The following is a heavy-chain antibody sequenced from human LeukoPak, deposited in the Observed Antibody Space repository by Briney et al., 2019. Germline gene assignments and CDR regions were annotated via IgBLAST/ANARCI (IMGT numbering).Heavy chain of an antibody. V-gene: IGHV4-31*03. D-gene: IGHD3-22*01. CDR2: IYYSGST. Sequence: SETLSLTCTVSGGSISSGGYYWSWIRQHPGKGLEWIGYIYYSGSTYYNPSLKSRVTISVDTSKNQFSLKLSSVTAEDTAVYYCARIGKGTRNYYDSSGYYLDAFDVWGQGTMVTVSS. CDR3: ARIGKGTRNYYDSSGYYLDAFDV. CDR1: GGSISSGGYY. J-gene: IGHJ3*01.